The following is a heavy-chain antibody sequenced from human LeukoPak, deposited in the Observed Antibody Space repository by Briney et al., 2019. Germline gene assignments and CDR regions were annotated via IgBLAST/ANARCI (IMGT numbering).Heavy chain of an antibody. Sequence: SQTLSLTCVISGDSASSNSAAWNWIRQSPSRGLEWLGRPYYRSKWFNDYAVSVKSRITIKPDTSKNQFSLKLNSVTAADTAVYYCARHTRPGYSGYENAFDIWGQGTMVTVSS. V-gene: IGHV6-1*01. D-gene: IGHD5-12*01. CDR3: ARHTRPGYSGYENAFDI. CDR2: PYYRSKWFN. J-gene: IGHJ3*02. CDR1: GDSASSNSAA.